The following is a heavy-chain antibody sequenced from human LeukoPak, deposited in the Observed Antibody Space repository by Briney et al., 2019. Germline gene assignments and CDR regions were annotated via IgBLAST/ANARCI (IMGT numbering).Heavy chain of an antibody. Sequence: SVKVSCKASGGTFSSYALSWVRQAPGQGLEWMGGIIPIFGTANYAQKFQGRVTITTDESTSTAYMELSSLRSEDTAVYYCATANRLLEWSNNWFDPWGQGTLVAVSS. J-gene: IGHJ5*02. CDR3: ATANRLLEWSNNWFDP. CDR1: GGTFSSYA. D-gene: IGHD3-3*01. CDR2: IIPIFGTA. V-gene: IGHV1-69*05.